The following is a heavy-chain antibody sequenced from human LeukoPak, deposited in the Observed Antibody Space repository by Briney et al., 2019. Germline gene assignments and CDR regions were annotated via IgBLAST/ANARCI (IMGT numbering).Heavy chain of an antibody. J-gene: IGHJ4*02. CDR1: GFTFSSYS. CDR3: ARGGYYYDSSGYYYTLNY. Sequence: GGSLRLSCAASGFTFSSYSMNWVRQAPGKGLEWVSSISSSSSYIHYADSVKGRFTISRDNAKNSLYLQMNSLRAEDTAVYYCARGGYYYDSSGYYYTLNYWGQGTLVTVSS. D-gene: IGHD3-22*01. CDR2: ISSSSSYI. V-gene: IGHV3-21*01.